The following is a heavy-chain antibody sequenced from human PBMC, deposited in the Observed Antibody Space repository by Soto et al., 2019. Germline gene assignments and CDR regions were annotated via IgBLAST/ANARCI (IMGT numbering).Heavy chain of an antibody. CDR2: IIPILGIA. CDR1: GGTFSSYT. J-gene: IGHJ6*03. Sequence: QVQLVQSGAEVKKPGSSVKVSCKASGGTFSSYTISWVRQAPGQGLEWMGRIIPILGIANYAQKFQGRVTITADKSTSTAYRELSSLRSEDTDVYYGARDRSVVLGYMDVWGKGTTVTVSS. D-gene: IGHD2-21*01. CDR3: ARDRSVVLGYMDV. V-gene: IGHV1-69*08.